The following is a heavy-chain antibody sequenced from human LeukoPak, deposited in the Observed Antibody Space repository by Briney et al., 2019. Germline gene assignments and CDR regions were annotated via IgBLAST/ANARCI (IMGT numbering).Heavy chain of an antibody. D-gene: IGHD6-19*01. Sequence: GSLRLSCAASGITFRSYAMSWVRQAPGKGLEWVSAVSGSGDNTYYADSVKGRFIISRDNSKNTLHLQMNSLRAEDSAVYYCAAQWLVLGAFDIWGQGTMVTVS. CDR1: GITFRSYA. J-gene: IGHJ3*02. CDR2: VSGSGDNT. CDR3: AAQWLVLGAFDI. V-gene: IGHV3-23*01.